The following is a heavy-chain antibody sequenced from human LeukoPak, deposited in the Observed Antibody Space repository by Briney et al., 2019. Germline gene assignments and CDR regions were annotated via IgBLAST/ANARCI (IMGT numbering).Heavy chain of an antibody. V-gene: IGHV1-46*04. D-gene: IGHD6-13*01. J-gene: IGHJ5*02. CDR2: INPSGGST. Sequence: ASVKVSSKASGYTFTVYYMHWVRQTPRQGLEWMALINPSGGSTSYAQKLQGRVTITRDMSTSTVYMELSSLRSEDTAVYYCARDQTGIAGPLGIDRWGQGTLVTVSS. CDR1: GYTFTVYY. CDR3: ARDQTGIAGPLGIDR.